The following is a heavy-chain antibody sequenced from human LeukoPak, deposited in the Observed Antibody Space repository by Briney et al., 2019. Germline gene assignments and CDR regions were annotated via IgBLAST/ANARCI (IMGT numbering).Heavy chain of an antibody. CDR1: GFTFSRYA. CDR3: ARAQYCSSTTCYTRICDY. V-gene: IGHV3-48*04. Sequence: GGSLRLSCAASGFTFSRYAMSWVRQAPGKGLEWVSYISSSGSTIYHADSVKGRFTISRDNAKNSLYLQLNSLRAEDTAVYYCARAQYCSSTTCYTRICDYWGQGTLVTVSS. J-gene: IGHJ4*02. D-gene: IGHD2-2*02. CDR2: ISSSGSTI.